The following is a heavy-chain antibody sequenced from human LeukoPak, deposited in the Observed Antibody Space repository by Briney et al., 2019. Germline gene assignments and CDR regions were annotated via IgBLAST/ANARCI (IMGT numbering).Heavy chain of an antibody. J-gene: IGHJ4*02. D-gene: IGHD6-19*01. CDR2: ISYDGSNK. CDR3: AKDRGEQWLVTSSDY. Sequence: GGSLRLSCAASGFTFSSYGMHWVRQAPGKGLEWVAVISYDGSNKYYVDSVKGRFTISRDNSKNTLYLQMNSLRPEDTAVYYCAKDRGEQWLVTSSDYWGQGTLVTVAS. V-gene: IGHV3-30*18. CDR1: GFTFSSYG.